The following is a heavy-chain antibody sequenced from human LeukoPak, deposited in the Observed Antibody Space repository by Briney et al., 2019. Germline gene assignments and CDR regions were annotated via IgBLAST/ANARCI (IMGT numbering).Heavy chain of an antibody. CDR1: GGSISSSSYY. D-gene: IGHD3-10*01. CDR3: ARVEGWFGEYWTSNWFDP. J-gene: IGHJ5*02. CDR2: IYYSGST. V-gene: IGHV4-39*07. Sequence: PSETLSLTCTVSGGSISSSSYYWGWIRQPPGKGLEWIGSIYYSGSTYYNPSLKSRVTISVDRSKNQFSLKLSSVTAADTAVYYCARVEGWFGEYWTSNWFDPWGQGTLVTVSS.